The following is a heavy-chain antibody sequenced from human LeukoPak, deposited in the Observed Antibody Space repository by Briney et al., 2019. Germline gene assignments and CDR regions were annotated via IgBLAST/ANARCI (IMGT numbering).Heavy chain of an antibody. J-gene: IGHJ6*02. Sequence: SETLSLTCAVSGGSISSSNWWSWVRQPPGKGLEWIGEINHSGSTNYNPSLKSRVTISVDTSKNQFSLKLSSVTAADTAVYYCAGIAVAGADMLHYYYGMDVWGQGTTVTVSS. CDR2: INHSGST. V-gene: IGHV4-4*02. CDR1: GGSISSSNW. D-gene: IGHD6-19*01. CDR3: AGIAVAGADMLHYYYGMDV.